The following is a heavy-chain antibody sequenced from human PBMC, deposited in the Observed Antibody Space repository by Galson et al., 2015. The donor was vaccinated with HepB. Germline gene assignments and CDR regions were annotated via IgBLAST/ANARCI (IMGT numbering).Heavy chain of an antibody. Sequence: QSGAEVKKPGASVKVSCKASGYTFTSYYMHWVRQAPGQGLEWMGIINPSGGSTSYAQKFQGRVTMTRDTSTSTVYMELSSLRSEDRAVYYCAREPEGGYCSSGSCPGNDYWGPGTLVAVSS. V-gene: IGHV1-46*03. CDR1: GYTFTSYY. CDR3: AREPEGGYCSSGSCPGNDY. D-gene: IGHD2-15*01. CDR2: INPSGGST. J-gene: IGHJ4*02.